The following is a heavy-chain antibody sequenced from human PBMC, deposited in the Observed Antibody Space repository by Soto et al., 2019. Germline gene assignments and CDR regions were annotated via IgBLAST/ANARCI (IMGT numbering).Heavy chain of an antibody. CDR2: INHSGST. D-gene: IGHD3-10*01. V-gene: IGHV4-34*01. Sequence: SETLSLTCAVYGGSFSGYYWSWIRQPPGKGLEWIGEINHSGSTNYNPSLKSRVTISVDTSKNQFSLKLGSVTAADTAVYYCAVGGVGIPDAFDIWGQGTMVTVSS. CDR3: AVGGVGIPDAFDI. J-gene: IGHJ3*02. CDR1: GGSFSGYY.